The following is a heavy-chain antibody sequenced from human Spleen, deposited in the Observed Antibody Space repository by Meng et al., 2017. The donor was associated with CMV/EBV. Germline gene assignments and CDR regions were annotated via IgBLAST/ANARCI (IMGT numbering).Heavy chain of an antibody. CDR3: ARTFWSAYYNEPSYYVDY. V-gene: IGHV3-7*01. Sequence: TFSSFWMSWVRQAPGEGLEWVANIKQDGNEKYYADSVKGRFTIYRDNARNSLFLQMDSLRAEDTALYYCARTFWSAYYNEPSYYVDYWGQGTLVTVSS. CDR2: IKQDGNEK. D-gene: IGHD3-3*01. CDR1: TFSSFW. J-gene: IGHJ4*02.